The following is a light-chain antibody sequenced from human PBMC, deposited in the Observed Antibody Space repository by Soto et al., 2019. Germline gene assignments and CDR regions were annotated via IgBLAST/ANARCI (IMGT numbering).Light chain of an antibody. CDR2: GNS. Sequence: QSVLTQPPSVSGAPGQRVTISCTGSSSNIGAGYDVQWYQQLPGTAPKLLISGNSNRPSGVPDRFSGSKSGTSASLAITGLQAEDEADYYCQSYDSSLSRVFGGGTKLTVL. V-gene: IGLV1-40*01. CDR3: QSYDSSLSRV. CDR1: SSNIGAGYD. J-gene: IGLJ2*01.